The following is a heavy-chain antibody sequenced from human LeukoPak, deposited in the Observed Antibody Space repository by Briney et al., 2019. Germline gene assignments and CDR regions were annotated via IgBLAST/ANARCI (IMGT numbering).Heavy chain of an antibody. CDR1: GFTFSSYG. CDR2: IWYDGSNK. D-gene: IGHD3-22*01. J-gene: IGHJ4*02. V-gene: IGHV3-33*01. CDR3: ARDWASYYYDSSGYPDDY. Sequence: PGGSLRLSCAASGFTFSSYGMHWVRQAPGKGLEWVAVIWYDGSNKYYADSVKGRFTISRDNSKNTLYLQMNSLRAEDTAVYYCARDWASYYYDSSGYPDDYWGQGTLVTVSS.